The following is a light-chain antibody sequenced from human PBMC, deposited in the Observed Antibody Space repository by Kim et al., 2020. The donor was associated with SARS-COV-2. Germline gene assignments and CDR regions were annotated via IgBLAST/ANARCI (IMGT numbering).Light chain of an antibody. J-gene: IGKJ1*01. Sequence: ASIGDRVTITCRASQNINSYLNWYQQKPGKAPQLLIYAASSLQSGVPSRFSGSESGTDFTLTISSLQPEDFATYYCQQSYSTPPAFGQGTKVDIK. CDR3: QQSYSTPPA. CDR2: AAS. CDR1: QNINSY. V-gene: IGKV1-39*01.